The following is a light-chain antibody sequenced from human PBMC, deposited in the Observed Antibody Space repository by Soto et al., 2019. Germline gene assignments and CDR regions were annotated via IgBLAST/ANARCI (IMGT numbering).Light chain of an antibody. Sequence: IQMTQSPSSLSASVGDRVTITCRSSQSININVNWYQQKPGKAPNLLIYLATRVQSGVPSRFSGSGSGTEFTLTISSLQLEDFATYYCQQSYRIPITFGQRTRL. J-gene: IGKJ5*01. V-gene: IGKV1-39*01. CDR3: QQSYRIPIT. CDR1: QSININ. CDR2: LAT.